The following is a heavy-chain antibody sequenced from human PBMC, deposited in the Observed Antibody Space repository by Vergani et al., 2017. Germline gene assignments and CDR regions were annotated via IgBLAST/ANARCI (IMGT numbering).Heavy chain of an antibody. V-gene: IGHV3-7*01. CDR2: IKRDGSEK. D-gene: IGHD2/OR15-2a*01. CDR1: GFTFSSYW. CDR3: ASHEYGGDAY. Sequence: EVQLVESGGGLVQPGGSLRLSCAASGFTFSSYWMSWVRQAPWKGLEWVANIKRDGSEKNYGDSVRGRFTISRDNAKNSVYLQMNSLRGEDTAVYYCASHEYGGDAYGGQGTLVTVSS. J-gene: IGHJ4*02.